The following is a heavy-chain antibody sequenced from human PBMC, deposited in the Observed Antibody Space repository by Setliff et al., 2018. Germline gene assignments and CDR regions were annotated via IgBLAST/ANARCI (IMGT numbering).Heavy chain of an antibody. V-gene: IGHV1-18*01. Sequence: ASVKVSCKASGYNFATYGISWVRQAPGQGLEWMGWVSGYTGNTNYAHKLQGRVTLTTDTSTGTAYMELRSLRSDDTAVYYCSRLVRYCTVTSCQRASGGEHWGQGTLVTVSS. D-gene: IGHD2-8*02. J-gene: IGHJ1*01. CDR2: VSGYTGNT. CDR1: GYNFATYG. CDR3: SRLVRYCTVTSCQRASGGEH.